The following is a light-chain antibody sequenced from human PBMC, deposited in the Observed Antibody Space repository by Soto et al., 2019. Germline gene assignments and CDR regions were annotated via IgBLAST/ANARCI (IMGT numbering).Light chain of an antibody. J-gene: IGKJ1*01. CDR3: QQYQTSSWT. V-gene: IGKV1-5*03. CDR1: QDIYRS. CDR2: ETS. Sequence: DIQMTQSPSTLSASVGDRVTITCRASQDIYRSLAWYQQKPGKAPKLLIYETSSLENGVPSRFSGSGSGTEFSLTISSLQSDDFATYYCQQYQTSSWTLGQGTKVEV.